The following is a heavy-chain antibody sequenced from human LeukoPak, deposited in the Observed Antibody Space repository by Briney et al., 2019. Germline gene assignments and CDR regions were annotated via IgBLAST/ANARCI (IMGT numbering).Heavy chain of an antibody. V-gene: IGHV1-2*02. CDR2: INSNNGDT. Sequence: ASMKVSYKASGFTFTEYYVHWVRQAPGQGLEWMGWINSNNGDTNYAQKFQGRVTMTRDTSISTAYMELRRLRSDDTAVYYCARDLYTFDYWGQGALVTVSS. CDR1: GFTFTEYY. D-gene: IGHD2/OR15-2a*01. CDR3: ARDLYTFDY. J-gene: IGHJ4*02.